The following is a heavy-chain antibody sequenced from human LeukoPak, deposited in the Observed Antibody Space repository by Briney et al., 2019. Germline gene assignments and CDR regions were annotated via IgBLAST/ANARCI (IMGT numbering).Heavy chain of an antibody. V-gene: IGHV4-59*08. CDR3: ARHISAASRFDY. D-gene: IGHD6-13*01. J-gene: IGHJ4*02. Sequence: SETLSLTCTVSGGSLSSYYWSWIRQPPGKGLEWIGYIFYGGNTNYNPSLKSRVTISVDTFKNQLSLRLSSVTAADTAVYYCARHISAASRFDYWGQGSLVTVSS. CDR1: GGSLSSYY. CDR2: IFYGGNT.